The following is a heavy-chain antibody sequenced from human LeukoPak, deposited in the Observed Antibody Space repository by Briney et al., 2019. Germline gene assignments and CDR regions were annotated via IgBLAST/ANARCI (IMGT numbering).Heavy chain of an antibody. CDR3: ARDYSSSWYWGRYYYYYGMDV. CDR2: INSDGSST. D-gene: IGHD6-13*01. J-gene: IGHJ6*02. CDR1: GFTFSSYW. V-gene: IGHV3-74*01. Sequence: GGALILSCAASGFTFSSYWMHWVRQAPRKGLVWVSRINSDGSSTSYADSVKGRFTISRDNAKNTLYLQMNSLRAEDTAVYYCARDYSSSWYWGRYYYYYGMDVWGQGTTVTVSS.